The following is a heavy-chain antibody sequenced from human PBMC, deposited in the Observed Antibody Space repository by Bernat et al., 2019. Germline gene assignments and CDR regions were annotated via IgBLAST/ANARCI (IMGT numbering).Heavy chain of an antibody. J-gene: IGHJ4*02. CDR1: GYTFTNYG. CDR3: ARSPPWRYNYDSSGYYSTFDY. D-gene: IGHD3-22*01. CDR2: ISAYNGNT. Sequence: QVQLVQSGAEVKKPGASVKVSCKASGYTFTNYGISWVRQAPGQGLEWMGWISAYNGNTNYAQKLQGRVTMTTDTSTNTAYMDLRSLRSDDTAEYYCARSPPWRYNYDSSGYYSTFDYWGQGTLVTVSS. V-gene: IGHV1-18*04.